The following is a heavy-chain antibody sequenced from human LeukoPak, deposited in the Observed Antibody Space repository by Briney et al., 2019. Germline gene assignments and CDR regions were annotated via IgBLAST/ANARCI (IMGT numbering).Heavy chain of an antibody. Sequence: SETLSLTCAVSGYSISSGYYRGWIRQPPGKGLEWIGIIHHSGSTYYNPSLRSRVTISVDTPKNQFSLKLSSVTAADTAVYYCARHIYDFWSGYEDYWGQGTLVTVSS. J-gene: IGHJ4*02. V-gene: IGHV4-38-2*01. CDR3: ARHIYDFWSGYEDY. CDR1: GYSISSGYY. D-gene: IGHD3-3*01. CDR2: IHHSGST.